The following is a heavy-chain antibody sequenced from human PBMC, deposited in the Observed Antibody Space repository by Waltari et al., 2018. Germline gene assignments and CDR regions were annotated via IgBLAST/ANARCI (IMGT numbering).Heavy chain of an antibody. V-gene: IGHV4-39*07. D-gene: IGHD3-3*01. J-gene: IGHJ6*03. CDR2: IYYSGST. CDR3: ARDRDFWSGYHYEVYMDV. Sequence: QLQLQESGPGLVKPSETLSLTCTVSGGSISSSSYYWGWIRQPPGQGLEWIGSIYYSGSTYYNPSLKSRVTISVDTSKNQFSLKLSSVTAADTAVYYCARDRDFWSGYHYEVYMDVWGKGTTVTISS. CDR1: GGSISSSSYY.